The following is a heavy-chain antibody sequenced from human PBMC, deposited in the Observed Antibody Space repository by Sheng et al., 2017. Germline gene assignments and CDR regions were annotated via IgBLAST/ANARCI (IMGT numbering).Heavy chain of an antibody. CDR1: GGSISSSSYY. CDR3: ARDGYNQSPFYY. V-gene: IGHV4-39*07. D-gene: IGHD5-12*01. Sequence: QLQLQESGPGLVKPSETLSLTCTVSGGSISSSSYYWGWIRQPPGKGLEWIGSIYYSGSTYYNPSLKSRVTISVDTSKNQFSLKLSSVTAADTAVYYCARDGYNQSPFYYWGQGTLVTVSS. J-gene: IGHJ4*02. CDR2: IYYSGST.